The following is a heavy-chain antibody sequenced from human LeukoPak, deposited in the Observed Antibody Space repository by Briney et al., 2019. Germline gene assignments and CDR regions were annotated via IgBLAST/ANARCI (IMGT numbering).Heavy chain of an antibody. CDR2: ISSSSSYI. CDR1: GFTFSSYS. J-gene: IGHJ4*02. CDR3: ARCTTGKTFGSLREIKKSREIDF. Sequence: PGGSLRLSCAASGFTFSSYSMNWVRQAPGKGLEWVSSISSSSSYINYADSVRGRFTISRDNAKNSLFLQMDSLRGEDTAVYYCARCTTGKTFGSLREIKKSREIDFWGQGTLVTVCS. V-gene: IGHV3-21*01. D-gene: IGHD1-1*01.